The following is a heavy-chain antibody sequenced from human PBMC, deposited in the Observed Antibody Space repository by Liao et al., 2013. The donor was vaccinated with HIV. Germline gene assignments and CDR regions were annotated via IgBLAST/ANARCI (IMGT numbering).Heavy chain of an antibody. V-gene: IGHV4-61*01. J-gene: IGHJ4*02. CDR3: VRGDPWGNIDY. CDR1: GGSVSSSSYY. D-gene: IGHD2/OR15-2a*01. Sequence: QLQLQESGPGLVKPSETLSLICTVSGGSVSSSSYYWSWVRQPPGKGMEWLGYIHYSGNTNYNPALKSRVTILVDTSKNQFSLKLNSVTAADTAVYYCVRGDPWGNIDYWGQGALVTVSS. CDR2: IHYSGNT.